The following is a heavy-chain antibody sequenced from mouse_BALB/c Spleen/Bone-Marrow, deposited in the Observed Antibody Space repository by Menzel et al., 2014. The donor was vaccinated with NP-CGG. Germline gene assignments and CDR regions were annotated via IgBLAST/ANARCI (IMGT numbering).Heavy chain of an antibody. CDR3: ARRELYSIDY. Sequence: DVNLQESGAELVKPGVSVKLSCTASGFNIKETYMHWVKQRPEQGLEWIGRNDPANGNTKYDPKFQGKATITADTSSNTAYLQLSSLTSEDTAVYYCARRELYSIDYLGHGTSVPISS. CDR2: NDPANGNT. J-gene: IGHJ4*01. V-gene: IGHV14-3*02. CDR1: GFNIKETY.